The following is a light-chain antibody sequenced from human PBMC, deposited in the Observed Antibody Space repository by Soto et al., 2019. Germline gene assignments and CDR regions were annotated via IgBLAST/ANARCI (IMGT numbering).Light chain of an antibody. CDR3: QQYGSSPLYT. Sequence: EIVLTQSPGTLSLSPGERATLSCRASQSVSSSYLAWYQQKPGQAPRRHMYGASSRATGIPDRFSGSGSGTDFTLTISRLEPEDFAVYYCQQYGSSPLYTFGQGTKLEIK. J-gene: IGKJ2*01. CDR2: GAS. V-gene: IGKV3-20*01. CDR1: QSVSSSY.